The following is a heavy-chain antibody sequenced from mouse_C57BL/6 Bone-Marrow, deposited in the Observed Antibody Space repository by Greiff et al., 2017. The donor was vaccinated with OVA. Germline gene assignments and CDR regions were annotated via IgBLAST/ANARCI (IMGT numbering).Heavy chain of an antibody. CDR1: GFTFSDYG. J-gene: IGHJ3*01. Sequence: EVMLVESGGGLVKPGGSLKLSCAASGFTFSDYGMHWVRQAPEKGLEWVAYISSGSSTIYYADTVKGRFTISRDNAKNTLFLQMTSLRSEDTAMYYCARKLRRAWFAYWGQGTLVTVSA. D-gene: IGHD3-2*02. CDR2: ISSGSSTI. V-gene: IGHV5-17*01. CDR3: ARKLRRAWFAY.